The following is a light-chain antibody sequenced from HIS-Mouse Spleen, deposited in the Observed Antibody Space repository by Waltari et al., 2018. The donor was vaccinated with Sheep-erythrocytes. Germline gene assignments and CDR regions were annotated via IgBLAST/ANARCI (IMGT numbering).Light chain of an antibody. Sequence: SYELTQPPSVSVSQGQTARITCSGDALPKQYAYWYKQKQGQAPVLVIYKDSERPSGIPERFSGSSSGTTVTLTISGVQAEDEADYYCQSADSSGTYPVFGGGTKLTVL. V-gene: IGLV3-25*03. CDR3: QSADSSGTYPV. J-gene: IGLJ2*01. CDR1: ALPKQY. CDR2: KDS.